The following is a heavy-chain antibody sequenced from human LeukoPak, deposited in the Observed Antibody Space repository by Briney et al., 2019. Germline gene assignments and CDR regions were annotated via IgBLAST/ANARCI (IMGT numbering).Heavy chain of an antibody. J-gene: IGHJ4*02. CDR3: ARGVVTARGGRFDY. D-gene: IGHD2-21*02. CDR1: GGSFSGYY. Sequence: SETLSLTCAVYGGSFSGYYWSWIRQPPGKGLEWIGEINHSGSTNYSPSLKSRVTISVDTSKNQFSLKLSSVTAADTAVYYCARGVVTARGGRFDYWGQGTLVTVSS. V-gene: IGHV4-34*01. CDR2: INHSGST.